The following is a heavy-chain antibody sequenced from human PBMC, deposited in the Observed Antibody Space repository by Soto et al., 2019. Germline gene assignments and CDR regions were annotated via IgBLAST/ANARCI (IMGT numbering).Heavy chain of an antibody. CDR3: AIGATYYDFWSGSKYNWFDP. J-gene: IGHJ5*02. Sequence: PSETLSLTCAVYGGSFSGYYWSWIRQPPGKGLEWIGEINHSGSTNYNPSRKSRVTISVDTSKNQFSLKLSSVTAADTAVYYCAIGATYYDFWSGSKYNWFDPWGQGTLVTVSS. D-gene: IGHD3-3*01. V-gene: IGHV4-34*01. CDR1: GGSFSGYY. CDR2: INHSGST.